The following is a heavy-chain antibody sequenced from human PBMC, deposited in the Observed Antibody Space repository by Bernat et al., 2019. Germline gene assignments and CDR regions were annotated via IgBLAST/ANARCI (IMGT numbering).Heavy chain of an antibody. CDR1: GFSFSSYW. D-gene: IGHD1-1*01. J-gene: IGHJ4*02. CDR3: ARDGAGWGVHFDC. CDR2: INIDGSTT. Sequence: EVQLVESGGGLVRPGGSLRLSCEASGFSFSSYWMHWVRQAPGKGLVWVSRINIDGSTTAYADSVKGRFTISRDNAKNTLYLQMNSLRAEDTDVYYCARDGAGWGVHFDCWGQGAVVTVSS. V-gene: IGHV3-74*01.